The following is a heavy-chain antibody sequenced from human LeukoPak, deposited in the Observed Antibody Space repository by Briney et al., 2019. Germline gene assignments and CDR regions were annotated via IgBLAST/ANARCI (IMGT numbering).Heavy chain of an antibody. Sequence: SETLSLTCTVSGASVSGDYWSWIRQPAGKGLEWIGRIYTSGSTNYNPSLKSRVTISVDTSKNQFSLKLSSVTAADTAVYYCARLWGYCLDYWGQGTLVTVSS. CDR3: ARLWGYCLDY. CDR2: IYTSGST. J-gene: IGHJ4*02. CDR1: GASVSGDY. D-gene: IGHD3-22*01. V-gene: IGHV4-4*07.